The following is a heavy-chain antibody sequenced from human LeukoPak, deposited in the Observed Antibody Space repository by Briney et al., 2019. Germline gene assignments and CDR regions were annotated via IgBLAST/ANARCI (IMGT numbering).Heavy chain of an antibody. D-gene: IGHD6-13*01. CDR1: VFTFSSYW. CDR3: ARYSAAGNLDY. V-gene: IGHV3-7*05. CDR2: IKQDGSEK. J-gene: IGHJ4*02. Sequence: GGSLRLSCAASVFTFSSYWMSGVRQAPGKGLEWVANIKQDGSEKYYVDSVKGRFTISRDNAKNSLYLQMNSLRAEDTAVYYCARYSAAGNLDYWGQGSLVTVSS.